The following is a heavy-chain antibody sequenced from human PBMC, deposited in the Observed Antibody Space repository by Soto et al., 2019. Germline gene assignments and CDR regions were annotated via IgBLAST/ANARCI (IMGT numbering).Heavy chain of an antibody. CDR3: ARIPSVAGTIHKSGDV. D-gene: IGHD6-19*01. CDR2: INHSGST. V-gene: IGHV4-34*01. Sequence: SETLSLTCAVYGGSFSGYNWSWIRQPPGKGLEWIGEINHSGSTNYNPSLKSRVTISVDTSKNQFSLKLSSVTAADTAVYYCARIPSVAGTIHKSGDVWGKGTTVTVSS. J-gene: IGHJ6*04. CDR1: GGSFSGYN.